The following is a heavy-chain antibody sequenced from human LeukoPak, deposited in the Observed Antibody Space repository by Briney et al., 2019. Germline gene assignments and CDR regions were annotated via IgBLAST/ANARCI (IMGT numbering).Heavy chain of an antibody. Sequence: ASVKVSCKASGYTFTGYYMHWVRQAPGQGLEWMGWINPNSGGTNYAQKFQGRVTMTRDTSISTAYMELSRLRSDDTAVYYCARGPTYYDILTGSANFGYWGQGTLVTVSS. V-gene: IGHV1-2*02. CDR1: GYTFTGYY. D-gene: IGHD3-9*01. J-gene: IGHJ4*02. CDR3: ARGPTYYDILTGSANFGY. CDR2: INPNSGGT.